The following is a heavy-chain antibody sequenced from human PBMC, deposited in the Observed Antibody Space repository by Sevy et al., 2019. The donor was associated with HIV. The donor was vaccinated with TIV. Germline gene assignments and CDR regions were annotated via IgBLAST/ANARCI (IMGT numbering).Heavy chain of an antibody. CDR1: GFTFDDYT. D-gene: IGHD3-22*01. V-gene: IGHV3-43*01. Sequence: GGSLRLSCAASGFTFDDYTMHWVRQAPGKGLEWVSLINWDGGSAYYADSVKGRFTISRDNSKNSLFLQMNSLRSEDTTLYYCVKASNPDYYDNSGPFDYWGQGTLVTVSS. J-gene: IGHJ4*02. CDR3: VKASNPDYYDNSGPFDY. CDR2: INWDGGSA.